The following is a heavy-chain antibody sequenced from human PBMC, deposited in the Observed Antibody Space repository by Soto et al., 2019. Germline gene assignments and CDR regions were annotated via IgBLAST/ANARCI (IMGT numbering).Heavy chain of an antibody. Sequence: EASVKVSCKDTGGLFSSYAVSWVRQAPGQGLEWMGGIIPVFDTVYYAQKFQGRVTITADESTNTAYMELSSLRSEDTATYYCAKKLRVPGYVDYWGQGTLVTVSS. CDR1: GGLFSSYA. V-gene: IGHV1-69*13. D-gene: IGHD3-10*01. CDR2: IIPVFDTV. CDR3: AKKLRVPGYVDY. J-gene: IGHJ4*02.